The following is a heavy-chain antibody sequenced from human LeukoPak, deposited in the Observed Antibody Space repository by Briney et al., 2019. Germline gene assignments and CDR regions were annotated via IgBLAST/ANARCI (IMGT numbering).Heavy chain of an antibody. CDR3: TRVGHGSYYLPY. J-gene: IGHJ4*02. Sequence: GASVKVSCRAFGYTFTEYYMHWVRQAPGQGLEWMGWINPNNVTNFAQKFQGRVTMTRDTSIRTVYMEMSSLRSDDTAVYYCTRVGHGSYYLPYWGQGTLVTVSS. D-gene: IGHD1-26*01. CDR2: INPNNVT. CDR1: GYTFTEYY. V-gene: IGHV1-2*02.